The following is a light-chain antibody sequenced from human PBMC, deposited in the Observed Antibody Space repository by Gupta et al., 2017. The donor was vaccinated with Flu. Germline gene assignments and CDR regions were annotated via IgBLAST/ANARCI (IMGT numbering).Light chain of an antibody. CDR2: EVS. CDR3: SSYTSVSTCEV. J-gene: IGLJ1*01. CDR1: SSDVGGSDS. Sequence: QSALAQPASVSGSLGPSITISCAGTSSDVGGSDSVSWYQQHPGKAPKLLIYEVSSRPSGISSRFSGSKSGNTASLTISGLEAEDETDYYCSSYTSVSTCEVFGTGTKVTVL. V-gene: IGLV2-14*01.